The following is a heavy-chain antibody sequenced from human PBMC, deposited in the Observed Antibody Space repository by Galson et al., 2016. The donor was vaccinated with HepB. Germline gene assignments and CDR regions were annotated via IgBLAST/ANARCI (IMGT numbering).Heavy chain of an antibody. V-gene: IGHV1-69*06. CDR1: GGTFSNYV. Sequence: SVKVSCKASGGTFSNYVISWVRQAPGQGLEWMGGIIPIFGTANNAQKFQGRVTITADKFTSTAYMELSSLRSEDTAVYYCARLDAYNYPYYFDYWGQGTRVTVS. CDR2: IIPIFGTA. D-gene: IGHD5-24*01. J-gene: IGHJ4*02. CDR3: ARLDAYNYPYYFDY.